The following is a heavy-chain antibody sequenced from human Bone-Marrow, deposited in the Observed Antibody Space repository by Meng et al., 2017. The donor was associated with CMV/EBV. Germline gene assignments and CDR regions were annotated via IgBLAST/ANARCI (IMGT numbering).Heavy chain of an antibody. J-gene: IGHJ4*02. CDR1: GFTFDDYA. V-gene: IGHV3-9*01. Sequence: SLKISCAASGFTFDDYAMHWVRQAPGKGLEWVSGISWNSGSIGYADSVKGRFTISRDNAKNCLYLQMNSLRAEDTALYYCAKDISLRSRVGFNSFDYWGQGTLVTVSS. D-gene: IGHD4-17*01. CDR2: ISWNSGSI. CDR3: AKDISLRSRVGFNSFDY.